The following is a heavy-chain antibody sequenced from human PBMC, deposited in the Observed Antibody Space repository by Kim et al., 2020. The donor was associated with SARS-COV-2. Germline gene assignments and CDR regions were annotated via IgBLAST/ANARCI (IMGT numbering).Heavy chain of an antibody. CDR1: GGSISSYY. J-gene: IGHJ6*02. Sequence: SETLSLTCTVSGGSISSYYWSWIRQPPGKGLEWIGYIYYSGSTNYNPSLKSRVTISVDTSKNQFSLKLSSVTAADTAVYYCARHRLERRLYYGMDVWGQGTTVTVSS. V-gene: IGHV4-59*08. D-gene: IGHD1-1*01. CDR2: IYYSGST. CDR3: ARHRLERRLYYGMDV.